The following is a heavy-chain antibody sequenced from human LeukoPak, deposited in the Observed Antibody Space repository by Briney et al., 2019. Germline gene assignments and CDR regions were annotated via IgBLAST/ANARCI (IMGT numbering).Heavy chain of an antibody. V-gene: IGHV1-2*02. CDR1: GYTFTAYF. D-gene: IGHD3-10*01. J-gene: IGHJ3*02. CDR2: INPNTGGT. Sequence: ASVKVSCKASGYTFTAYFIHWMRQAPGQGLEWMGCINPNTGGTNYAQQFQGRVTLTRDTSISTAYMELSRLRSDDTAVYYCARGPESGAFDIWGQGTMVTVSS. CDR3: ARGPESGAFDI.